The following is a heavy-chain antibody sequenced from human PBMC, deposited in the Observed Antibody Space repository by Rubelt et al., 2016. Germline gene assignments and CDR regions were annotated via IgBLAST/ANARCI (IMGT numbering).Heavy chain of an antibody. CDR3: ARDRGRREDY. Sequence: EVQLVQSGGGLVQPGGSLKLSCAASEFTFSNYWMHWVRQAPGKGLVWVSRINSDGSSITYAASVKGRFTISRDNAKKTLYLQMNSLRSEDTAVYYCARDRGRREDYWGQGSLVTVSS. V-gene: IGHV3-74*01. CDR2: INSDGSSI. J-gene: IGHJ4*02. CDR1: EFTFSNYW. D-gene: IGHD3-10*01.